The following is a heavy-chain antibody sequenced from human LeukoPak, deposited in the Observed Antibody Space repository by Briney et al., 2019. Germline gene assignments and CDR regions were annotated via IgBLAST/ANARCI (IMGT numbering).Heavy chain of an antibody. CDR1: GFTFSSYA. D-gene: IGHD2-15*01. V-gene: IGHV3-23*01. Sequence: PGGSLRLSCAASGFTFSSYAMSWVRQAPGKGLEWVSAISGSGGSTYYADSVKGRFTISRDNSKNTLYLQMNSLRAEDTAVYYCAKSSLRVVAATPDYWGQGTLVTVSS. CDR3: AKSSLRVVAATPDY. CDR2: ISGSGGST. J-gene: IGHJ4*02.